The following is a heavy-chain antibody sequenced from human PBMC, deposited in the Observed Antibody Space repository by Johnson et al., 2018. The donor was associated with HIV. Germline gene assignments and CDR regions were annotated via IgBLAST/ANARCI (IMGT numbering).Heavy chain of an antibody. V-gene: IGHV3-30*18. CDR3: AKNGGVGGGSSNGAFDI. CDR2: ISYDGSNK. Sequence: QVPLVESGGGVVQPGRSLRLSCAASGFTFSSYGMHWVRQAPGKGLEWVAVISYDGSNKYYADSVKGRFTISRDNSKNTLYLQMNSLRAEDTAVYYCAKNGGVGGGSSNGAFDIWGQGTMVTVSS. D-gene: IGHD2-15*01. J-gene: IGHJ3*02. CDR1: GFTFSSYG.